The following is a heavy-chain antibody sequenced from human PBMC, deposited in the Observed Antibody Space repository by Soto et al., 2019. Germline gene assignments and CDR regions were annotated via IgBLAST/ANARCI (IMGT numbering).Heavy chain of an antibody. J-gene: IGHJ3*02. V-gene: IGHV3-23*01. CDR3: AKGYYYDSSGYFDAFDI. Sequence: GGSLRLSCAASGFTFSSYAMSWVRQAPGKGLEWVSAISGSGGSTYYVDSVKGRFTISRDNSKNTLYLQMNSLRAEDTAVYYCAKGYYYDSSGYFDAFDIWGQGTMVTVSS. D-gene: IGHD3-22*01. CDR1: GFTFSSYA. CDR2: ISGSGGST.